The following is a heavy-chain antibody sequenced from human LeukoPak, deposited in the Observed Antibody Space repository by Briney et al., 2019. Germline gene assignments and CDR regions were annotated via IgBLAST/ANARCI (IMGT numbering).Heavy chain of an antibody. V-gene: IGHV4-30-2*01. Sequence: PSETLSLTCAVSGGSISSGGYSWSWIRQPPGKGLEWIGYIYQNGNTYYNPSLKSRVTISVDTSKNQFSLKLSSVTAADTAVYYCRAAPKDYYYGMDVWGQGTTVTVSS. CDR1: GGSISSGGYS. D-gene: IGHD2-15*01. CDR3: RAAPKDYYYGMDV. J-gene: IGHJ6*02. CDR2: IYQNGNT.